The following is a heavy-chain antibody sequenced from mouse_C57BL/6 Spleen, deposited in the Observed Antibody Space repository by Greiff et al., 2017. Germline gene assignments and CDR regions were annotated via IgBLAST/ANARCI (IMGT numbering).Heavy chain of an antibody. CDR3: ARSPIYDYDEKAFAY. V-gene: IGHV1-55*01. CDR2: IYPGSGST. J-gene: IGHJ3*01. D-gene: IGHD2-4*01. CDR1: GYTFTSYW. Sequence: QVQLQQPGAELVKPGASVTMSCKASGYTFTSYWITWVKQRPGQGLEWIGDIYPGSGSTNYNEKFKSKATLTVDTSSSTAYMQLSSLTSEDSAVYYCARSPIYDYDEKAFAYWGQGTLVTVAA.